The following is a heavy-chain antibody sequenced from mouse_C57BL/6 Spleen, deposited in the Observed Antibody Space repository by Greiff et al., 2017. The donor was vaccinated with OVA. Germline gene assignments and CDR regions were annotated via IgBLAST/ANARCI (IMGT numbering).Heavy chain of an antibody. D-gene: IGHD3-3*01. V-gene: IGHV1-69*01. Sequence: VQLQQPGAELVMPGASVKLSCKASGYTFTSYWMHWVKQRPGQGLEWIGEIDPSDSYTNYNQKFKGKSTLTVDKSSSTAYMQLSSLTSEDSAFYYGARGARDMEPGFAYWGQGTLVTVSA. CDR1: GYTFTSYW. CDR3: ARGARDMEPGFAY. J-gene: IGHJ3*01. CDR2: IDPSDSYT.